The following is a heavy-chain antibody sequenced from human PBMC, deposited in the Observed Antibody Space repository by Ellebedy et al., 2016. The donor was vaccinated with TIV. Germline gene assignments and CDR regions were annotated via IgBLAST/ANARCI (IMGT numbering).Heavy chain of an antibody. CDR3: ARGSGWIIDY. V-gene: IGHV3-7*04. J-gene: IGHJ4*02. Sequence: PGGSLRLSCTDSGFTVSSYWMQWVRQAPGKGLEWVANIKQDGSEEYYLDSVKGRFTISRDNAKKSLYLQMNSLRSEDTAVYYCARGSGWIIDYWGQGTLVIVSS. D-gene: IGHD6-19*01. CDR1: GFTVSSYW. CDR2: IKQDGSEE.